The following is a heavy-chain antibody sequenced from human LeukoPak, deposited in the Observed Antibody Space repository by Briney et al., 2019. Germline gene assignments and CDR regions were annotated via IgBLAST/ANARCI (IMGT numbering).Heavy chain of an antibody. V-gene: IGHV3-53*01. CDR2: IYSGGST. D-gene: IGHD2-15*01. J-gene: IGHJ4*02. CDR1: GFTVSSNY. CDR3: CGEEVVVAATFDY. Sequence: GGSLRLSCAASGFTVSSNYMSWVRQAPGKGLEWVSVIYSGGSTYYADSVKGRFTISRDNSKNTLYLQMNSLRAEDTAVYYCCGEEVVVAATFDYWGQGTLVTVSS.